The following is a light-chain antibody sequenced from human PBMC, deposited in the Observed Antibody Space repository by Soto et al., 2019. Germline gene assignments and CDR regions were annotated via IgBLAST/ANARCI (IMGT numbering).Light chain of an antibody. J-gene: IGKJ5*01. Sequence: DLQMTQSPSSLSASVGDRVTITCRASQNIYNYLSWFQQKPGKAPNLLIYGGSTLQSGVPSRFSGGGSRTDFTLTISNLQPEDFAIYYCQQSYDIPPITFGQGTRLEIK. CDR3: QQSYDIPPIT. CDR2: GGS. CDR1: QNIYNY. V-gene: IGKV1-39*01.